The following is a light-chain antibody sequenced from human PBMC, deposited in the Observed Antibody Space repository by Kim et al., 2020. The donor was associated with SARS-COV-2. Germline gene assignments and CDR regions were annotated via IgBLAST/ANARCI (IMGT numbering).Light chain of an antibody. CDR3: NSRDSNDNVV. CDR2: GKN. J-gene: IGLJ2*01. Sequence: VALGQTVGITCQGDSLRSYYATWYQKKPGQAPILVIYGKNNRPSGSPDRFSGSSSGNTASLTITGTQAGEEADYYCNSRDSNDNVVFGGGTQLTVL. CDR1: SLRSYY. V-gene: IGLV3-19*01.